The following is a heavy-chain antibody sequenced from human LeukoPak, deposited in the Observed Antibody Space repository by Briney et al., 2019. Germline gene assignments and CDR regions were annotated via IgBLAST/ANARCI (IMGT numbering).Heavy chain of an antibody. Sequence: PSETLSLTCTVSGGSIISYYWSWMRQPPGKGVEWIGYIYYSESTNYNPSLKSRVTISVDTSKNQFSLKLSSVTAADTAVYYCARTYCSSTSCYPGDYYYYYMDVWGKGTTVTVSS. CDR2: IYYSEST. D-gene: IGHD2-2*01. J-gene: IGHJ6*03. CDR3: ARTYCSSTSCYPGDYYYYYMDV. V-gene: IGHV4-59*01. CDR1: GGSIISYY.